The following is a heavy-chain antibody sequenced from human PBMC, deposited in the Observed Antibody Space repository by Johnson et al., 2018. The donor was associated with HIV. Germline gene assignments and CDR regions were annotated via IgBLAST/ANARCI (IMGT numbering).Heavy chain of an antibody. Sequence: VQLVESGGGVVQPGRSLRLSCAASGFTVSSNYMSWVRQAPGKGLEWVSAISGSGGSTYYADSVKGRFTISRDNSKNTLYLQMDSLRPEDTALYYCAKSTQASILRESGPYGAFDIWGRGTMVTVSS. CDR2: ISGSGGST. V-gene: IGHV3-23*04. D-gene: IGHD3-10*01. CDR3: AKSTQASILRESGPYGAFDI. CDR1: GFTVSSNY. J-gene: IGHJ3*02.